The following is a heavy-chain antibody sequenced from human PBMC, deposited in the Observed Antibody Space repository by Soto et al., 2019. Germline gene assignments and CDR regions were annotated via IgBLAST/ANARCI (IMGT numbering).Heavy chain of an antibody. V-gene: IGHV4-39*01. Sequence: QLQLQESGPGLVKPSETLSLTCTVSGGSISSSSYYWGWIRQPPGKGLEWIGSIYYSGSTYYNPSLKSRVTISVDTSKNQFSLKLSSATAADTAVYYCARSPPYCSSTSCYARLLDYWGQGTLVTVSS. D-gene: IGHD2-2*01. CDR3: ARSPPYCSSTSCYARLLDY. CDR2: IYYSGST. CDR1: GGSISSSSYY. J-gene: IGHJ4*02.